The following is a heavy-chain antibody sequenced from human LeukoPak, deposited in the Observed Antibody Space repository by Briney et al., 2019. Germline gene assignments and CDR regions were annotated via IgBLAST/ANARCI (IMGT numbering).Heavy chain of an antibody. CDR3: ARMVPVYFFDS. Sequence: GGSLRLSCAASGFTFSSNWMHWGRQAPGKGLVWVSRINTDGSSTSYADSVKGRFTISRDNAKKTLYLQMNSLRAEDTAVYYCARMVPVYFFDSCGQGTLVTVSS. J-gene: IGHJ4*02. CDR1: GFTFSSNW. CDR2: INTDGSST. D-gene: IGHD2-8*01. V-gene: IGHV3-74*01.